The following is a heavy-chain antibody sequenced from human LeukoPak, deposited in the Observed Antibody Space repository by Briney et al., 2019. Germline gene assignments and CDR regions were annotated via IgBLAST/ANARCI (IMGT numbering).Heavy chain of an antibody. CDR2: LGWNGDII. V-gene: IGHV3-9*01. J-gene: IGHJ4*02. CDR1: GFTFDDYS. CDR3: AKGSLIAASGTLFDF. D-gene: IGHD6-13*01. Sequence: RAGRSLRLSCAASGFTFDDYSMHWVRQSPGKGLEWLSGLGWNGDIIDYADSVKGPFTISRDNAKNSLYLQMDSLKTEDTALYYCAKGSLIAASGTLFDFWGQGTRVTVSS.